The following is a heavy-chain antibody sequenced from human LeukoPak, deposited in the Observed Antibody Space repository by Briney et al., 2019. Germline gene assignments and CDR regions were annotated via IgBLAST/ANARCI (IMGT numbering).Heavy chain of an antibody. J-gene: IGHJ3*02. V-gene: IGHV1-2*02. CDR2: INPNSGGT. CDR3: ATPRLYYDAFDI. D-gene: IGHD4/OR15-4a*01. Sequence: ASVKVSCKASGYTFTGYYMHWVRQAPGQGLEWMGWINPNSGGTNYAQKFQGRVTMTRDTSISTAYMELSRLRSDDTAVYYCATPRLYYDAFDIWGQGTMVTVSS. CDR1: GYTFTGYY.